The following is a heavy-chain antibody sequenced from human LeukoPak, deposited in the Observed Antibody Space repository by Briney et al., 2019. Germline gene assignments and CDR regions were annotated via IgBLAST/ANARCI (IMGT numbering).Heavy chain of an antibody. CDR2: IYTSGST. Sequence: PSETLSLTCTVSGGSISSGSYYWSWIRQPAGKGLEWIVRIYTSGSTNYNPSLKSRVTISVDTSKNQFSLKLSSVTAADTAVYYCARDHYYYYMDVWGKGTTVTVSS. V-gene: IGHV4-61*02. J-gene: IGHJ6*03. CDR1: GGSISSGSYY. CDR3: ARDHYYYYMDV.